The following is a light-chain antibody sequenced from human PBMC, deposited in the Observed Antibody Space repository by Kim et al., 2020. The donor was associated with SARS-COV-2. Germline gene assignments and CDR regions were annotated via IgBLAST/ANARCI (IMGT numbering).Light chain of an antibody. CDR2: GAS. J-gene: IGKJ1*01. CDR1: QSVSTN. V-gene: IGKV3-15*01. CDR3: QQYNNWPPWT. Sequence: EILMTQSPATLSVSPGQRATLSCRAGQSVSTNLAWYQQKPGQTPRLLIYGASTRATGIPARFSVSGSGTEFTLTISSLQSEDFAVYYCQQYNNWPPWTFGQGTKVDIK.